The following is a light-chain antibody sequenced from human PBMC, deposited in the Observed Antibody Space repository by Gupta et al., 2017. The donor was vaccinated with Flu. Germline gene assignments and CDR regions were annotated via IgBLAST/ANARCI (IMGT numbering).Light chain of an antibody. CDR3: SSYTSSSTLGV. Sequence: QSALTQPASVSGSLGPSITISCTGTSSDIGAYNYVSWYQQHPGKAPKLMIYEVSYRPSGVSNRFSGSKSDNTASLTISGLQAEDEADYYCSSYTSSSTLGVFGGGTKLTVL. CDR2: EVS. J-gene: IGLJ2*01. CDR1: SSDIGAYNY. V-gene: IGLV2-14*01.